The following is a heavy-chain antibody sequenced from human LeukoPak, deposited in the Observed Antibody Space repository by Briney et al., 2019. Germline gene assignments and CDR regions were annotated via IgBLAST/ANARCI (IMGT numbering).Heavy chain of an antibody. CDR1: GFTFDNYG. V-gene: IGHV3-20*04. D-gene: IGHD4-17*01. CDR2: VNWNGGST. CDR3: TTLTTTVTPSNYFDY. Sequence: GGSLRLSCAASGFTFDNYGMTWVRQVPGKGLEWVSGVNWNGGSTGYADSVKGRFTISRDNAKNSLYLQMNSLRVEDTAVYYCTTLTTTVTPSNYFDYWGQGTLVTVSS. J-gene: IGHJ4*02.